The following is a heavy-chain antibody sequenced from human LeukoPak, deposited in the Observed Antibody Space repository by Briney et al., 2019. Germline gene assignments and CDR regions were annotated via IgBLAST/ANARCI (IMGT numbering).Heavy chain of an antibody. CDR1: GFTFSSYG. D-gene: IGHD2-15*01. CDR2: IWYDGSNK. CDR3: ARGHDIVVVVAAYDYYGMDV. V-gene: IGHV3-33*01. Sequence: GGSLRLSCAASGFTFSSYGMHWVRQAPGKGLEWVAVIWYDGSNKYYADSVKGRFTISRDNSKNTLYLQMNSLRAEDTAVYYCARGHDIVVVVAAYDYYGMDVWGQGTTVTVSS. J-gene: IGHJ6*02.